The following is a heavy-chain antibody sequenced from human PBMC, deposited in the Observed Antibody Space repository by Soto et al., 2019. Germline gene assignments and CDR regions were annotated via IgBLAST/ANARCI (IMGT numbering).Heavy chain of an antibody. CDR2: IYYSGST. CDR3: ARDLTVTTTWTNYYYGMDV. J-gene: IGHJ6*02. Sequence: TSETLSLTCTVSGGSISSYYLSWIRQPPGKGLKWIGYIYYSGSTNYNPSLKSRVTISVDTSKNQFSLKLSSVTAADTAVYYCARDLTVTTTWTNYYYGMDVWGQGTTVTVS. CDR1: GGSISSYY. D-gene: IGHD4-17*01. V-gene: IGHV4-59*01.